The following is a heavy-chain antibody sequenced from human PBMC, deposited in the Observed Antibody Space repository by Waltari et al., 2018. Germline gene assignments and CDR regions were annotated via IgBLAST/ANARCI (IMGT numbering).Heavy chain of an antibody. J-gene: IGHJ4*02. CDR3: AKDSSGGITVALDY. CDR2: ISYDGSNK. Sequence: QVQLVESGGGVVQPGRSLRPPCAASGVTFSSYGMHRLRQAPGKGLEWVAVISYDGSNKYYADSVKGRFTISRDNSKNTLYLQMNSLRAEDTAVYYCAKDSSGGITVALDYWGQGTLVTVSS. CDR1: GVTFSSYG. V-gene: IGHV3-30*18. D-gene: IGHD6-19*01.